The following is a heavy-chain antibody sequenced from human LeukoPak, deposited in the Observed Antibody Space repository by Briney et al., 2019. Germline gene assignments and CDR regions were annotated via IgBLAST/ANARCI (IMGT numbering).Heavy chain of an antibody. Sequence: SGGSLRLSCVASGFTFTTYSMNWVRQAPGKGLEWISNINADSSAMYYVDSVKGRFTISRDNAKSSVFRQMNSLRAEDTAVYYCARDRDYASDYWGQGTLVTVSS. CDR3: ARDRDYASDY. D-gene: IGHD2-2*01. CDR1: GFTFTTYS. V-gene: IGHV3-48*01. J-gene: IGHJ4*02. CDR2: INADSSAM.